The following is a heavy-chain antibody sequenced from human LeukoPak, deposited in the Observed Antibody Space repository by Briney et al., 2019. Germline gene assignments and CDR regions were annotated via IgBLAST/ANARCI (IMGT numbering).Heavy chain of an antibody. D-gene: IGHD5-12*01. J-gene: IGHJ4*02. V-gene: IGHV1-8*02. CDR3: ARAREEVATSY. Sequence: ASVKVSCKASGYTFTGYYMHWVRQAPGQGLEWMGWMNPNSGNTGYAQKFQGRVTMTRSTSISTAYMELSSLRSEGTAVYYCARAREEVATSYWGQGTLVTVSS. CDR2: MNPNSGNT. CDR1: GYTFTGYY.